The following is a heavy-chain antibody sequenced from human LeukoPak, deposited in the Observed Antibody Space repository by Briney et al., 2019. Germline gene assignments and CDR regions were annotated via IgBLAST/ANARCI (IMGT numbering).Heavy chain of an antibody. CDR1: GGSISSYY. CDR2: IYTSGST. J-gene: IGHJ5*02. D-gene: IGHD5-24*01. Sequence: SETLSLTCTVSGGSISSYYWSWIRQPAGKGLEWIGRIYTSGSTNHNPSLKSRVTMSVDTSKNQFSLKLSSVTAADTAVYHCARVSSRDSRFDPWGQGTLVTVSS. V-gene: IGHV4-4*07. CDR3: ARVSSRDSRFDP.